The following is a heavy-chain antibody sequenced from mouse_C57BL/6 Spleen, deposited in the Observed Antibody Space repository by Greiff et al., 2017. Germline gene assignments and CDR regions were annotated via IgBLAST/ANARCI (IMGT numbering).Heavy chain of an antibody. J-gene: IGHJ3*01. Sequence: EVQLQESGAELVKPGASVKLSCTASGFNIKDYYMHWVKQRTEQGLEWIGRIDPEDGETKYAPKFPGKATITADTSSNTAYLQLSSLTSEDTAVYYCARSPAQATPWFAYWGQGTLVTVSA. CDR1: GFNIKDYY. V-gene: IGHV14-2*01. CDR3: ARSPAQATPWFAY. CDR2: IDPEDGET. D-gene: IGHD3-2*02.